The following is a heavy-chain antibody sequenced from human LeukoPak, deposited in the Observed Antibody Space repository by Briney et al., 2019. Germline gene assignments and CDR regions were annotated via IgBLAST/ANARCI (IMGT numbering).Heavy chain of an antibody. CDR3: ARHPPRESRGNAFDI. CDR2: TYYSGNT. D-gene: IGHD5-12*01. CDR1: GVSISSYY. V-gene: IGHV4-59*08. J-gene: IGHJ3*02. Sequence: RSSETLSLTCTVSGVSISSYYWSWLRQPPGKGLEWIGYTYYSGNTNYNPSLKSRVTISVDMSDNQFSLKLSSVTAADTAVYYCARHPPRESRGNAFDIWGQGTRVTVS.